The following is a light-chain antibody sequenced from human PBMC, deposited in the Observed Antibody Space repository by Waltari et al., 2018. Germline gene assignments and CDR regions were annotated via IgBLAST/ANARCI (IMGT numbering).Light chain of an antibody. CDR1: QSVSSY. V-gene: IGKV3-11*01. J-gene: IGKJ4*01. CDR2: DAS. Sequence: EIVLTQSPATLSLSPGEIATLSCRASQSVSSYLAWYQQKPGQAPRLLIYDASNRATGIPARFSGSRSGTDFTLTISSLEPEDFAVYYCQQRSNWPPLTFGGGTKVEIK. CDR3: QQRSNWPPLT.